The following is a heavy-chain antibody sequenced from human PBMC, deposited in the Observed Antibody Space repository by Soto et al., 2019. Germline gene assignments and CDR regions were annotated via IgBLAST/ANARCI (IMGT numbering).Heavy chain of an antibody. CDR1: GGSISSGGYY. V-gene: IGHV4-31*03. CDR2: IYYSGST. J-gene: IGHJ6*02. CDR3: ARERAASAVAGTEMDV. Sequence: SETLSLTCTVSGGSISSGGYYWSWIRQHPGKGLEWIGYIYYSGSTYYNPSLKSRVTISVDTSKNQFSLKLSSVTAADTAVYYCARERAASAVAGTEMDVWGQGTTVTVS. D-gene: IGHD6-19*01.